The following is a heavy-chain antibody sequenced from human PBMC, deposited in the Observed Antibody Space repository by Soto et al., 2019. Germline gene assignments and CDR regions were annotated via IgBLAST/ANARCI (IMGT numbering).Heavy chain of an antibody. J-gene: IGHJ2*01. V-gene: IGHV3-23*01. Sequence: GGSLRLSCAASGFTFSSYAMSWVRQAPGKGLEWVSAISGSGGSTYYADSVKGRFTISRDNSKNTLYLQMNSLRAEDTAVYYCAKTGDNWELNWYFDLWGRGTLVTVSS. CDR2: ISGSGGST. CDR3: AKTGDNWELNWYFDL. D-gene: IGHD1-20*01. CDR1: GFTFSSYA.